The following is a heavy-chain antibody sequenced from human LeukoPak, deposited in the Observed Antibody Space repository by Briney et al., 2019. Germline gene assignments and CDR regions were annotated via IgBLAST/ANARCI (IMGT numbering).Heavy chain of an antibody. V-gene: IGHV4-59*01. CDR2: IYYSGPT. Sequence: SETLSLTCIVSGTFINNYYWTWIRQPPGKGLEWIGYIYYSGPTNSNPSLKSRVTISIDKSKNQFSLKLTSVTAADTAFYYCARVNDGDYGAFDIWGQGTMVTVSS. D-gene: IGHD4-17*01. CDR3: ARVNDGDYGAFDI. CDR1: GTFINNYY. J-gene: IGHJ3*02.